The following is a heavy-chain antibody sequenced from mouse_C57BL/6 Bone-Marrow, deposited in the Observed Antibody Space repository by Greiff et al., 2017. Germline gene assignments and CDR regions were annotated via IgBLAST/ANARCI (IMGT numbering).Heavy chain of an antibody. Sequence: VQLQQSGPVLVKPGASVKMSCKASGYTFTDYYMNWVKQSHGKSLEWIGVINPYNGGTSYNQKFKGKATLTVDKSSSTAYMELNSLTSEDSAVYYCARDYSNYGWYFDVWGTGTTVTVSS. D-gene: IGHD2-5*01. CDR2: INPYNGGT. V-gene: IGHV1-19*01. CDR1: GYTFTDYY. CDR3: ARDYSNYGWYFDV. J-gene: IGHJ1*03.